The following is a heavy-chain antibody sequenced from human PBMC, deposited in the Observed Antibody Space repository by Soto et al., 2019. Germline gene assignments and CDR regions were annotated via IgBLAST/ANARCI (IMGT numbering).Heavy chain of an antibody. V-gene: IGHV3-15*01. D-gene: IGHD3-9*01. Sequence: ESGGGLVKPGGSLRLSCAASGFTFSNAWRSWVRQAPGRGLEWVGRIKSKTDGGKTDYAAPVKGRFTISRDDSKNTLYLQMNSLKTEDTAVYYCTTGLDILGDDYWGQGTLVTVSS. J-gene: IGHJ4*02. CDR2: IKSKTDGGKT. CDR1: GFTFSNAW. CDR3: TTGLDILGDDY.